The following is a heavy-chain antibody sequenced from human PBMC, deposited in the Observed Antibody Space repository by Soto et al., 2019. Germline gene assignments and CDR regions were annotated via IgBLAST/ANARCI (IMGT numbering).Heavy chain of an antibody. J-gene: IGHJ5*02. Sequence: SETLSLTCTVSGGSISSYYWSWVRQPPGKGLEWIGYIYYIGSTNYNPSLKSRVTISVDTSKNQFSLKLSSVTAADTAVYYCARGLRRQLLNWFDPWGQGTLVTVSS. V-gene: IGHV4-59*01. CDR1: GGSISSYY. D-gene: IGHD2-2*01. CDR3: ARGLRRQLLNWFDP. CDR2: IYYIGST.